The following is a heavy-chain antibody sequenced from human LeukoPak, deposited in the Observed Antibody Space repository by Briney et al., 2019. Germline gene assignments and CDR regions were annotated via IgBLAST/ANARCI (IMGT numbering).Heavy chain of an antibody. CDR3: ARGSDSSSSWGIDY. V-gene: IGHV1-2*06. CDR1: GYTFTGYY. J-gene: IGHJ4*02. D-gene: IGHD6-6*01. Sequence: ASVKVSCKSSGYTFTGYYMHWVRQAPGQGLEWMGRINTNSGGTNYAQKFQSRVTMTSDTSNSTAYMDLSRLSSDDTAVYYCARGSDSSSSWGIDYWGQGTLVTVSS. CDR2: INTNSGGT.